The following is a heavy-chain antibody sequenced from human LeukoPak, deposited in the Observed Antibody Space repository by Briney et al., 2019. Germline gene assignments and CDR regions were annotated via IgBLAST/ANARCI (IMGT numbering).Heavy chain of an antibody. J-gene: IGHJ4*02. V-gene: IGHV4-34*01. CDR2: INHSGST. D-gene: IGHD3-22*01. Sequence: SETLSLTCAVYGGSFSGYYWSWIRQPPGKGLEWIGEINHSGSTNYNPSLKSRVTISVDTSKNQFSLKLSSVTAADTAVYYCARRPLTYYYDSSGYYNYFDYWGQGTLVTVSS. CDR3: ARRPLTYYYDSSGYYNYFDY. CDR1: GGSFSGYY.